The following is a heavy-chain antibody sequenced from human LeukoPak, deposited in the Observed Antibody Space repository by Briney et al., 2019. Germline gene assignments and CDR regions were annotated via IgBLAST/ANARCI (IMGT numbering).Heavy chain of an antibody. V-gene: IGHV4-39*01. CDR3: ARFKGGTGFDY. D-gene: IGHD1-26*01. J-gene: IGHJ4*02. Sequence: PSETLSLTCAVSGVSITTTDFDWAWIRQPPGQGFEWIATISSSGKAYYYPSLMSRVTIDTSKNQFSLDVTSVTAADTGLFYCARFKGGTGFDYWGRGILVIVS. CDR2: ISSSGKA. CDR1: GVSITTTDFD.